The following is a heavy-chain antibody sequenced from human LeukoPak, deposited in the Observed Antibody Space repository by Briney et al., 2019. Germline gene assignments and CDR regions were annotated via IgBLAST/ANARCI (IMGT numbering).Heavy chain of an antibody. Sequence: GASVKVSCKASGYTFTSYGMNWVRQAPGQGLEWMGWINTNTGNPTYAQDFTGRFVSSLDTSVSTAYLQISSLKAEDTAVYYCARVLAMIRGAPLDYWGQGTLVTVSS. J-gene: IGHJ4*02. D-gene: IGHD3-10*01. V-gene: IGHV7-4-1*02. CDR2: INTNTGNP. CDR1: GYTFTSYG. CDR3: ARVLAMIRGAPLDY.